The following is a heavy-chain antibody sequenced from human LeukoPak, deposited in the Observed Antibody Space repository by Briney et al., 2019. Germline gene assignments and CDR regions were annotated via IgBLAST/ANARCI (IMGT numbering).Heavy chain of an antibody. CDR2: ISRDGSNT. Sequence: PGGSLRLSCAASGFTFGNYWMHWVRQAPGKGLVWVSRISRDGSNTNYADSVKGRFTISRDNAKSTLYLQMNSLRAEDTAVYFCSNFKSVAVTYYFDSWGQGTLVTVSS. CDR1: GFTFGNYW. D-gene: IGHD2-15*01. CDR3: SNFKSVAVTYYFDS. J-gene: IGHJ4*02. V-gene: IGHV3-74*01.